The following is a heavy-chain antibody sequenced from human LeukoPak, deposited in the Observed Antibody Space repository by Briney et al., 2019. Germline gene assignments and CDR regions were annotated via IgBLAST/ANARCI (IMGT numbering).Heavy chain of an antibody. D-gene: IGHD3-10*01. CDR2: IKSKTDGGTT. J-gene: IGHJ3*02. V-gene: IGHV3-15*01. Sequence: GGSLRLSCAASGFTFSNAWMSWVRQAPGKGLEGVGRIKSKTDGGTTDYAAPVKGRFTISRDDSKNTLYLQMNSLKTEDKAVYYCTTDYYGSGSYPDAFDIWGRGTMVTVSS. CDR1: GFTFSNAW. CDR3: TTDYYGSGSYPDAFDI.